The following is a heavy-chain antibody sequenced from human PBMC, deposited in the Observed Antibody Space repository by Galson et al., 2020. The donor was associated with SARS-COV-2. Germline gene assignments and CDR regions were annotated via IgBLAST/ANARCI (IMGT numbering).Heavy chain of an antibody. CDR1: GFTFSDYA. J-gene: IGHJ4*02. CDR2: IRSKAYGGAT. CDR3: SRHSVPILSGYYTTFDY. D-gene: IGHD3-3*01. V-gene: IGHV3-49*03. Sequence: GGSLRLSCTASGFTFSDYAMNWFRQAPGKGLEWVGFIRSKAYGGATEYAASVKGRFTISRDDSKSVAYLQMNSLKTEDSAVYYCSRHSVPILSGYYTTFDYWGQGTLVTVSS.